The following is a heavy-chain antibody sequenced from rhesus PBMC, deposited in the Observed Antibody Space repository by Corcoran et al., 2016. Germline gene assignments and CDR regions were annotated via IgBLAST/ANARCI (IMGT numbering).Heavy chain of an antibody. CDR2: IYWDDDK. J-gene: IGHJ3*01. Sequence: QVTLKESGPALVKPTQTLTLTYTFSGVSISTSGMGVGWIRQPPGKALEWLALIYWDDDKYYSTSLKSRLTISKYTSKNQGVLKMTNMDPVDTATYYCARSRGSYCSGGVCYADAFDFWGQGLRVTVSS. CDR3: ARSRGSYCSGGVCYADAFDF. D-gene: IGHD2-8*01. CDR1: GVSISTSGMG. V-gene: IGHV2-174*01.